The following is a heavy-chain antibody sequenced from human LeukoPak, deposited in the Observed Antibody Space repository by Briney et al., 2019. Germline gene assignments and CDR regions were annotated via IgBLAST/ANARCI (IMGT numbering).Heavy chain of an antibody. J-gene: IGHJ4*02. CDR3: ARGITGMAFFDY. Sequence: GGSLRLSCAASGFTFTSHSMNWVRQAPGKGLEWISYITSSSSTIYYADSVKGRFTISRDNAKNSLYLQMNSLRDEDTGVYYCARGITGMAFFDYWGQRTLVTVSS. V-gene: IGHV3-48*02. CDR2: ITSSSSTI. CDR1: GFTFTSHS. D-gene: IGHD3-16*01.